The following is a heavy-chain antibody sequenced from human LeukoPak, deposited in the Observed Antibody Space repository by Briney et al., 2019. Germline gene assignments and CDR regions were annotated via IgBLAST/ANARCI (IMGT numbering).Heavy chain of an antibody. Sequence: SETLSLTCTVSGGSISPYFWSWIRQPPGKGLEGIGYIYDSGSTNYNTSLKSRFTISLDTSKNQFSLKLNSVTAADTAVYYCARHPLGSYGDYSIDYWGQGTLVTVSS. CDR2: IYDSGST. D-gene: IGHD4-17*01. CDR1: GGSISPYF. J-gene: IGHJ4*02. V-gene: IGHV4-59*08. CDR3: ARHPLGSYGDYSIDY.